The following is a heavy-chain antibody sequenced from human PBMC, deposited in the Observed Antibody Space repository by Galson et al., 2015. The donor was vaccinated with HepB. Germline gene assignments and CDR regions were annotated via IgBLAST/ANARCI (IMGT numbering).Heavy chain of an antibody. J-gene: IGHJ5*02. Sequence: SLRLSCAASGFTFSSYAMSWVRQAPGKGLEWVSAISGSGGSTYYADSVKGRFTISRDNSKNTLYLQMNSLRAEDTAVYYCAKDPPRGIAVAWDWFAPWGQGTLVTVSS. V-gene: IGHV3-23*01. CDR3: AKDPPRGIAVAWDWFAP. CDR2: ISGSGGST. CDR1: GFTFSSYA. D-gene: IGHD6-19*01.